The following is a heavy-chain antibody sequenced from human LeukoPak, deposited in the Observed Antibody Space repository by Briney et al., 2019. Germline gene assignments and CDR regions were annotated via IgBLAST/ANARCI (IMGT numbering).Heavy chain of an antibody. CDR3: ATGRTYSSSWSLFDY. CDR2: IYYSGST. Sequence: PSETLSLTCTVSGGSISSSSYYWGWIRQPPGKGLEWIGSIYYSGSTYYNPSLKSRVTISVDTSKNQFSLKLSSVTAADTAVYYCATGRTYSSSWSLFDYWGQGTLVTVSS. V-gene: IGHV4-39*07. D-gene: IGHD6-13*01. CDR1: GGSISSSSYY. J-gene: IGHJ4*02.